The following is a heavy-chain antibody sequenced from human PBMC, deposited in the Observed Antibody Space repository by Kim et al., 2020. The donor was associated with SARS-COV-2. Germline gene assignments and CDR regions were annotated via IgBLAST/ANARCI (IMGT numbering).Heavy chain of an antibody. Sequence: DDAVTVKSRVTINPDTPKNQFSLQLNSVTAEETAVYYCARDTPGQKAFDIWGQGTMVTVS. CDR3: ARDTPGQKAFDI. V-gene: IGHV6-1*01. J-gene: IGHJ3*02.